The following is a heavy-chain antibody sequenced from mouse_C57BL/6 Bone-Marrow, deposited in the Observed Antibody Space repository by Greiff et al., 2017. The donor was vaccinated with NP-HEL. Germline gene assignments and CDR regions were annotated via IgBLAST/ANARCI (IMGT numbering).Heavy chain of an antibody. J-gene: IGHJ2*01. CDR1: GYTFTSYW. D-gene: IGHD1-1*01. Sequence: VQLQQPGAELVKPGASVKLSCKASGYTFTSYWMHWVKQRPGQGLEWIGMIHPNSGSTNYNEKFKSKATLTVDKSSSTAYMQLSSLTSEDSAVYYCARNYYYGSSTRGYWGQGTTLTVSS. CDR3: ARNYYYGSSTRGY. CDR2: IHPNSGST. V-gene: IGHV1-64*01.